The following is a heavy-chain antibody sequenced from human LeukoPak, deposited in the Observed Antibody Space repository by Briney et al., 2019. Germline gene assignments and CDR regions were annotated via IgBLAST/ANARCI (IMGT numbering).Heavy chain of an antibody. V-gene: IGHV3-15*01. D-gene: IGHD3-22*01. J-gene: IGHJ5*02. Sequence: PGGSLRLSCAASGFTLSSYWMIWVRQAPGKGLEWIGRIKSKGSGGTTDCTAPVKGRFTISRDDSKDTVYLQMSSLRTEDTAIYYDSRGPSDHWGQGTVVTVSS. CDR2: IKSKGSGGTT. CDR3: SRGPSDH. CDR1: GFTLSSYW.